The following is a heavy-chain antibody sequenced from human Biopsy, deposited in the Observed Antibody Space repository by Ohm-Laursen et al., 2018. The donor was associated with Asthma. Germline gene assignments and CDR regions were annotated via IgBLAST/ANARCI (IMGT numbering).Heavy chain of an antibody. Sequence: FSVKVSCKASGGTFSRYAISWVRQAPGQGLEWMGGIIPVFGTSNYAQKFQGRVTFTADGSTSSAYMELSSLTSEDSAVYYCAREVSTVDYGYYFAMDVWGQGTTVTVSS. CDR3: AREVSTVDYGYYFAMDV. CDR1: GGTFSRYA. D-gene: IGHD4-17*01. CDR2: IIPVFGTS. V-gene: IGHV1-69*01. J-gene: IGHJ6*02.